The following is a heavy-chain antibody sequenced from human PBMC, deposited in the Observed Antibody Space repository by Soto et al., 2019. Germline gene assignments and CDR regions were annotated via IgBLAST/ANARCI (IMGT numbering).Heavy chain of an antibody. CDR1: GYTFTSYY. J-gene: IGHJ6*02. Sequence: ASVKVSCKASGYTFTSYYIHWVRQAPGHGLERMAIINPGGGSTDYAQKFQGRVTLTSDTSTSTVHMELSSLRSEDTAVYYCAREEIVVVITQAYGMDVWGQGTTVTVSS. CDR2: INPGGGST. D-gene: IGHD3-22*01. V-gene: IGHV1-46*01. CDR3: AREEIVVVITQAYGMDV.